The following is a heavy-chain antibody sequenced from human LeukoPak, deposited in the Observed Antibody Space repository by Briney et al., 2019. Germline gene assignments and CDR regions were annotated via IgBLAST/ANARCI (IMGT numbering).Heavy chain of an antibody. Sequence: GGSLRLPCAASGFTFRTYAMSWVRQAPGKGLEWVSGISGSGDRTYYAESVKGRFSISRDNSKNTVYLQMNSLRAEDTAVYYCARIVRSSIAAPYFDYWGQGTLVTVSS. J-gene: IGHJ4*02. CDR3: ARIVRSSIAAPYFDY. CDR1: GFTFRTYA. V-gene: IGHV3-23*01. CDR2: ISGSGDRT. D-gene: IGHD6-6*01.